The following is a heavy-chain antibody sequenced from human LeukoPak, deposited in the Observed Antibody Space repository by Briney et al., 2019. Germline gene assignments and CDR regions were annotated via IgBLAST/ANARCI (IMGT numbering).Heavy chain of an antibody. CDR1: GGSISSGTYH. J-gene: IGHJ4*02. D-gene: IGHD2-21*01. CDR2: ISHGGTT. CDR3: ARDRDRYEGTDY. Sequence: SETLSLTCTVSGGSISSGTYHWSWIRQYPGKGLEWIGHISHGGTTYYNPSLKSQVTISLDTSRNHFSLKLNSVTAADTAVYYCARDRDRYEGTDYWGQGTLVTVSS. V-gene: IGHV4-31*01.